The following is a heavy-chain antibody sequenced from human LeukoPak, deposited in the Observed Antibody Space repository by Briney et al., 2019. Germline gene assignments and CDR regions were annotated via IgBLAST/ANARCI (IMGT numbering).Heavy chain of an antibody. Sequence: PGGSLRLSCAASGFTVSSNYLSWVRQAPEKGLEWVSVIYYNGSTYYADSVRGRFTISRDNSRNTVYLQMNSLRPEDTAVYYCARDSSGKGTRYFDLWGRGTLVTVSS. CDR3: ARDSSGKGTRYFDL. J-gene: IGHJ2*01. D-gene: IGHD6-25*01. CDR2: IYYNGST. V-gene: IGHV3-53*01. CDR1: GFTVSSNY.